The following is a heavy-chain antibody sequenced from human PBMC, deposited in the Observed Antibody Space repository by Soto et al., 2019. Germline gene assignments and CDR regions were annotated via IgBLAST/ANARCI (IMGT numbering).Heavy chain of an antibody. CDR2: VSYDGGSK. J-gene: IGHJ2*01. CDR3: AKIYCGGGSCYWFFDL. D-gene: IGHD2-15*01. Sequence: QVQLVESGGGVVQPGRSLRLSCAASGFTFSTHGMHWVRQAPGKGLEWVAVVSYDGGSKYYADSVKGRFTASRDNSKHTLYVEMNSLRTEDTAVYYCAKIYCGGGSCYWFFDLWGRGTLVTVSS. CDR1: GFTFSTHG. V-gene: IGHV3-30*18.